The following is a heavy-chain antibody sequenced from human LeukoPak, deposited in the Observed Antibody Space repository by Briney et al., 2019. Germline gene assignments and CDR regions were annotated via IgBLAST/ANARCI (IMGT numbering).Heavy chain of an antibody. D-gene: IGHD6-19*01. CDR3: ATKQWLAPPPDS. V-gene: IGHV3-74*01. Sequence: GGSLRLSCAAPGFTFSKYWMLWVRQAPGKGLESVSRINTDGTVTTYADSVKGRFTVSRENADNTMFLQMNGVRDEDTAVYYCATKQWLAPPPDSWGQGTPVTVSS. J-gene: IGHJ4*02. CDR2: INTDGTVT. CDR1: GFTFSKYW.